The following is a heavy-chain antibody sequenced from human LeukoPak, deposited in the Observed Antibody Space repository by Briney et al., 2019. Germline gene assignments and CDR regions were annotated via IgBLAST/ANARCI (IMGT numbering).Heavy chain of an antibody. CDR2: IKQDGREK. D-gene: IGHD2-2*01. V-gene: IGHV3-7*01. CDR3: ARDTTIIVVPAYGMDV. Sequence: GGSLRLSCAASGFTFSSYLMSWVRQAPGKGLEWVANIKQDGREKYYVDSVKGRFTISRDNAKNSLYLKMNSLRAEDTAVYYCARDTTIIVVPAYGMDVWGQGTTVTVSS. CDR1: GFTFSSYL. J-gene: IGHJ6*02.